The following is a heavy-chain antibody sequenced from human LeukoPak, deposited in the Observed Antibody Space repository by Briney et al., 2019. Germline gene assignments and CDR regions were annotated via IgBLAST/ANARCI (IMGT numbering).Heavy chain of an antibody. CDR2: INPNSGGT. CDR3: ARELSAADY. D-gene: IGHD2/OR15-2a*01. Sequence: ASVKVSCKASGYTFTGYYIHWVRQAPGQGLEWMGWINPNSGGTKYAQKFQGRVTMTRDTSISTAYMELSRLTSDDTAVYYCARELSAADYWGQGTLVTVSS. J-gene: IGHJ4*02. CDR1: GYTFTGYY. V-gene: IGHV1-2*02.